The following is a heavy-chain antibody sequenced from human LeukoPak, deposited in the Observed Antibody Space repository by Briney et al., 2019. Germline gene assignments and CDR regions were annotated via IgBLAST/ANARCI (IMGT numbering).Heavy chain of an antibody. Sequence: SETLSLTCTVSGVSIGSYYWTWIRQSPGKGLEWIGYFYYSGRTDYNPSLKSRVTISVDTSKNQLPLKLTSATAADTAVYYCASLIVVVTAIPAWGQGTLVTVSS. CDR1: GVSIGSYY. D-gene: IGHD2-21*02. CDR3: ASLIVVVTAIPA. CDR2: FYYSGRT. J-gene: IGHJ4*02. V-gene: IGHV4-59*01.